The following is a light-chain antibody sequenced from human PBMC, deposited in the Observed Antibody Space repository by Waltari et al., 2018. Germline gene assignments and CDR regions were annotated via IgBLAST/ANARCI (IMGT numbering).Light chain of an antibody. CDR3: HQYNEWPRT. V-gene: IGKV3-15*01. Sequence: EIVMTQSPATLSVSPGERATLSCRASQSVGSNFAWYQQKPGQAPSLLIYGASTRATGVPARISGTGSGTEFTLTISSLQFEDFAVYYCHQYNEWPRTFGQGTKVEIK. J-gene: IGKJ1*01. CDR2: GAS. CDR1: QSVGSN.